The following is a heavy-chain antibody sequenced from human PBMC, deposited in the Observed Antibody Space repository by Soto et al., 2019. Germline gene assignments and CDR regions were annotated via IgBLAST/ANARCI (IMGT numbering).Heavy chain of an antibody. CDR1: GFTFSSYS. Sequence: GGSLRLSCAASGFTFSSYSMNWVRQAPGKGLEWVSYISSGSSTIYYADSVKGRFTISRDNAKNSLYLQMNSLRDEDTAVYYCARTDYGSGSYLPLYWGQGTLVTVSS. CDR3: ARTDYGSGSYLPLY. J-gene: IGHJ4*02. V-gene: IGHV3-48*02. D-gene: IGHD3-10*01. CDR2: ISSGSSTI.